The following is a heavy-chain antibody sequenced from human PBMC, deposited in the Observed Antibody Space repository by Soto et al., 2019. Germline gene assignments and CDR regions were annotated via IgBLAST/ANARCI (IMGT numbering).Heavy chain of an antibody. CDR3: AKDTSPGDFDFWSGYYTGYFDC. D-gene: IGHD3-3*01. V-gene: IGHV3-30*18. J-gene: IGHJ4*02. CDR1: GFTFSSYG. Sequence: RRSLRLSCAASGFTFSSYGMHWVRQAPGKGLEWVAFISYDGSNKYYADPVKGRFTISRDNSKNTLYMQMNSLRDEDTAVYYCAKDTSPGDFDFWSGYYTGYFDCWGEGTLVTVS. CDR2: ISYDGSNK.